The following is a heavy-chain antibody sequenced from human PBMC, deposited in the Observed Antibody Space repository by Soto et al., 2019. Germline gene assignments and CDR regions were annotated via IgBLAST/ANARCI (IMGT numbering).Heavy chain of an antibody. J-gene: IGHJ5*02. Sequence: GGSLRLSCAASGFTFSSYGMHWVRQAPGKGLEWVAVISYDGSNKYYADSVKGRFTISRDNSKNTLYLQMNSLRAEDTAVYYCAKDRHYYDSSGYHWGQGTLVTVSS. CDR2: ISYDGSNK. CDR1: GFTFSSYG. CDR3: AKDRHYYDSSGYH. V-gene: IGHV3-30*18. D-gene: IGHD3-22*01.